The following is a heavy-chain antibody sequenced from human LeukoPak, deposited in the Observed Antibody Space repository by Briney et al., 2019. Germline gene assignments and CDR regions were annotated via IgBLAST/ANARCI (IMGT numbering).Heavy chain of an antibody. D-gene: IGHD3-22*01. CDR2: THYSGSS. J-gene: IGHJ6*03. CDR1: GSSIIDYY. CDR3: ARASLRSSDGAFYYMDV. V-gene: IGHV4-59*12. Sequence: SETLSLTCSVSGSSIIDYYWTWIRQPPGNAPEWIGYTHYSGSSGSSPSLKSRVTMSVDASKSQLSLKLSSVTAADTAVYYCARASLRSSDGAFYYMDVWGTGTTVTVSS.